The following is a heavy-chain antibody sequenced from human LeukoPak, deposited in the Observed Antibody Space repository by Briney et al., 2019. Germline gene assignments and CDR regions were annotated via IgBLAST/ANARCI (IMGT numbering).Heavy chain of an antibody. CDR1: GGSITSSNW. D-gene: IGHD1-26*01. Sequence: SETLSLTCAVSGGSITSSNWWSWVRQPPGKGLEWIGEIYHSGTTNYNPSLKNRVTMSVDTSRNQISLNLSSVTAADTAVYYCAKGGPIWGQGTMVTVSS. CDR3: AKGGPI. J-gene: IGHJ3*02. CDR2: IYHSGTT. V-gene: IGHV4-4*02.